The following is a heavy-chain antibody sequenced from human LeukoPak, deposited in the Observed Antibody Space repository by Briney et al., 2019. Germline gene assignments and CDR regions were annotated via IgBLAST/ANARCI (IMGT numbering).Heavy chain of an antibody. J-gene: IGHJ3*02. CDR3: ASNSYGFPDAFDI. Sequence: GGSLRLSCAASGFTFSDYYMSWIRQAPGKGLEWVSYISSSGSTIYYADSVKGRFTISRENAKNSLYLQMNSLRAEDTAVYYCASNSYGFPDAFDIWGQGTMVTVSS. V-gene: IGHV3-11*01. D-gene: IGHD5-18*01. CDR1: GFTFSDYY. CDR2: ISSSGSTI.